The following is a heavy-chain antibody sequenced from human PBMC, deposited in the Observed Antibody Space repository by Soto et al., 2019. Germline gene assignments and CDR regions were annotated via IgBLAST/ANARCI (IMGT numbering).Heavy chain of an antibody. V-gene: IGHV1-69*06. J-gene: IGHJ6*02. CDR3: ARQLGYCSSTSCYNYYYYYGMDV. CDR1: GGTFSSYA. D-gene: IGHD2-2*02. CDR2: IIPIFGTA. Sequence: QVQLVQSGAEVKKPGSSVKVSCKASGGTFSSYAISWVRQAPGQGLEWMGGIIPIFGTANYAQKFQGRVTITADKSTSTAYMELSSLRSDDTAVYYCARQLGYCSSTSCYNYYYYYGMDVWGQGTTVTVSS.